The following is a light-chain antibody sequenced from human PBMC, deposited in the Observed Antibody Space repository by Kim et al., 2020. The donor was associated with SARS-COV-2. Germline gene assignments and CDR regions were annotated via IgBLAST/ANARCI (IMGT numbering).Light chain of an antibody. V-gene: IGKV1-39*01. CDR2: DAS. CDR3: QQNYNSPVT. CDR1: QIFNSY. Sequence: ASVGDRVTITCRTSQIFNSYLAWYHQKPGKAPKLLIYDASTLQGGVPSRFSGSGSETDFTLTISSLQPDDFATYFCQQNYNSPVTFGPGTKVEIK. J-gene: IGKJ3*01.